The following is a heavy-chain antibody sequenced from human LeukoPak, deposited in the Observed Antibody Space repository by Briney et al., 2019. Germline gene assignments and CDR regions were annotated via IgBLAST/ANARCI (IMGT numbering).Heavy chain of an antibody. CDR1: GDSVSSDSAA. V-gene: IGHV6-1*01. CDR3: ARKGTVTTPFDY. Sequence: RSQTLSLTCAIFGDSVSSDSAAWNWIRQSPSRGLEWLGRTYYRSKWFSDYALSVKSRITINADTSKNQFSLQLNSVTPEDTAVYYCARKGTVTTPFDYWGQGILVTVSS. D-gene: IGHD4-11*01. J-gene: IGHJ4*02. CDR2: TYYRSKWFS.